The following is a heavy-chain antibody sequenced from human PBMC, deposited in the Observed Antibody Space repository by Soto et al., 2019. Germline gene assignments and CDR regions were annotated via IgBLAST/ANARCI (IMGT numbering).Heavy chain of an antibody. J-gene: IGHJ5*02. CDR3: ARTYSSSMGPDDLGPFDP. Sequence: QVQLVQSGAEVKKPGSSVKVSCKASGGTFSSYAISWVRQAPGQGLEWMGGIIPIFGTANYAQKFQGRVTITADESTSTAYMELSSLRSEDTAAYYCARTYSSSMGPDDLGPFDPWGQGTLVTVSS. D-gene: IGHD6-6*01. CDR1: GGTFSSYA. CDR2: IIPIFGTA. V-gene: IGHV1-69*01.